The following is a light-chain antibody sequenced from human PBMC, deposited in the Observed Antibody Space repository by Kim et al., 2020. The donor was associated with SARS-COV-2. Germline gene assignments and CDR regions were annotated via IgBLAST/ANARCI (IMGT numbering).Light chain of an antibody. CDR1: SLRTSY. J-gene: IGLJ2*01. Sequence: ALGQTVRITGQGDSLRTSYASWYQQKPGQAPVVVIYGKSNRLSGIPDRFSGSTSGSTASLIITGAQAEDEADYYCNSRDSSTNQLVFGGGTKLTVL. CDR2: GKS. V-gene: IGLV3-19*01. CDR3: NSRDSSTNQLV.